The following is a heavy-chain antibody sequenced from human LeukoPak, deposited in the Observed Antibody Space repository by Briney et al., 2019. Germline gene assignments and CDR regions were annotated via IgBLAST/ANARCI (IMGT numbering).Heavy chain of an antibody. CDR2: IYITGSA. CDR1: GGSISSYY. V-gene: IGHV4-4*07. Sequence: PSETLSLTCTVSGGSISSYYWTWIRQPAGKGLEWIGRIYITGSANYNPSLKSRVTMSVDTSKNQFSLKLSSVTAADTAVYYCARDLFYSGNYYNIDWGQGTLVTVSS. CDR3: ARDLFYSGNYYNID. J-gene: IGHJ4*02. D-gene: IGHD1-26*01.